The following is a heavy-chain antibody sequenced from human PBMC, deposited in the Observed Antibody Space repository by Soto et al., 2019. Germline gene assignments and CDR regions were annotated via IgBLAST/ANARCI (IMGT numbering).Heavy chain of an antibody. CDR3: AREPKSTSLNSGYYPRGDYYGMDV. J-gene: IGHJ6*02. D-gene: IGHD3-22*01. CDR2: IIPIFGTA. Sequence: GASVKVSCKASGGTFSSYAISWVRQAPGQGLEWMGGIIPIFGTANYAQKFQGRVTITADESTSTAYMELRSLRSEDTAVYYCAREPKSTSLNSGYYPRGDYYGMDVWGQGTTVTVSS. CDR1: GGTFSSYA. V-gene: IGHV1-69*13.